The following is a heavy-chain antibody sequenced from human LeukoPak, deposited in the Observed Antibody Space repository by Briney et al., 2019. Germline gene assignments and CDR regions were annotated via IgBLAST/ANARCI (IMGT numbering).Heavy chain of an antibody. CDR1: GFTFSDYG. J-gene: IGHJ4*02. D-gene: IGHD3-3*01. V-gene: IGHV3-30*02. CDR2: IRSDGSDK. CDR3: AKDFDFWSGYLDY. Sequence: GGSLRLSCVASGFTFSDYGMHWVRQAPGKGLEWVAFIRSDGSDKNYADSVKGRSTISRDNFNSTLCLQMNSLSAEDTAVYYCAKDFDFWSGYLDYWGQGTLVTVSS.